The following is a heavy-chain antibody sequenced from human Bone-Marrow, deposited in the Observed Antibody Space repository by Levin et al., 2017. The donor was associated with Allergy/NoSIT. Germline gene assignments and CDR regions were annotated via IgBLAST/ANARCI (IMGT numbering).Heavy chain of an antibody. D-gene: IGHD6-19*01. CDR2: INADTGKI. V-gene: IGHV1-3*01. CDR3: ARDSTGVDGKGSFFF. J-gene: IGHJ4*02. Sequence: ASVKVSCKASGYTFTGYAIHWVRRAPGQRLEWMGWINADTGKIKYSQKLQDRITITRETSARTVYMELGSLRSEDTAVYYCARDSTGVDGKGSFFFWGQGTLVTVSS. CDR1: GYTFTGYA.